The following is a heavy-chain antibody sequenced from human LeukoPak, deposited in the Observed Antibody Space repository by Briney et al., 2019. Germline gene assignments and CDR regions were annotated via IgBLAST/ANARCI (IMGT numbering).Heavy chain of an antibody. CDR3: ARAVDFWSGYNDAFDI. CDR2: ISSSSTI. V-gene: IGHV3-48*01. J-gene: IGHJ3*02. D-gene: IGHD3-3*01. Sequence: GGSLRLSCAASGFTFSSYSMNWVRQAPGKGLEWVSYISSSSTIYYADSVKGRFTISRDNAKNSLYLQMNSLRAEDTAVYYCARAVDFWSGYNDAFDIWGQGTMVTVSS. CDR1: GFTFSSYS.